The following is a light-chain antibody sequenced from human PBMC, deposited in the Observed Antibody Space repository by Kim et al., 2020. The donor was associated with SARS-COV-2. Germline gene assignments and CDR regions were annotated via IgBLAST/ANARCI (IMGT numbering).Light chain of an antibody. V-gene: IGLV2-14*03. CDR1: SSDIGAYNY. J-gene: IGLJ1*01. CDR3: NSYAGSNTLV. Sequence: QSALTQPASVSASPGQSITISCTGTSSDIGAYNYVSWYRQHPGRAPTLMIYEVSERRSGISSRFSGSKSGNTASLTISGLQAEDEADYYCNSYAGSNTLVFGSGTKVTVL. CDR2: EVS.